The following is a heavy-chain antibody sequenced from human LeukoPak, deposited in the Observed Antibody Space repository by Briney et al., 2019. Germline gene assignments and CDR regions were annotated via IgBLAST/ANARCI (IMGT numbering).Heavy chain of an antibody. CDR1: GGSISSSSYY. V-gene: IGHV3-69-1*01. D-gene: IGHD6-13*01. CDR3: ARVGGYSSSYDDY. J-gene: IGHJ4*02. Sequence: ETLSLTCTVSGGSISSSSYYWGWVRQAPGKGLEWVSSISSSSYIYYADSVKGRFTISRDNAKNSLYLQMNSLRAEDTAVYYCARVGGYSSSYDDYWGQGTLVTVSS. CDR2: ISSSSYI.